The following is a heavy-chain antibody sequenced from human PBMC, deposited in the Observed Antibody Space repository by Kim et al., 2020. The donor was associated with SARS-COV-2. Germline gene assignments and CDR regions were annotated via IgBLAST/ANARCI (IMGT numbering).Heavy chain of an antibody. Sequence: GGSLRLSCAASGFTFSSYGMHWVRQAPGKGLEWVAVISYDGSNKYYADSVKGQFTISRDNSKNTLYLQMNSLRAEDTAVYYCAKDPGGIAVAEGDCWGQGALVTDSS. V-gene: IGHV3-30*18. J-gene: IGHJ4*02. CDR3: AKDPGGIAVAEGDC. CDR2: ISYDGSNK. D-gene: IGHD6-19*01. CDR1: GFTFSSYG.